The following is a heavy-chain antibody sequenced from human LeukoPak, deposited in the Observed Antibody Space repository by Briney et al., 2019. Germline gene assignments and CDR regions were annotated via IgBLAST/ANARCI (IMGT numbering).Heavy chain of an antibody. V-gene: IGHV3-48*02. CDR2: ISGSSTTI. D-gene: IGHD6-13*01. J-gene: IGHJ4*02. Sequence: GGSLRLSCAASGFTFSSYDMNWVCQAPGKGLEWVSYISGSSTTIYYADSVKGRFSISRDNAKNSLYLQMNSLRDEDTAIYYCARAIGAYTSSSLLYWGQGTLVTVSS. CDR3: ARAIGAYTSSSLLY. CDR1: GFTFSSYD.